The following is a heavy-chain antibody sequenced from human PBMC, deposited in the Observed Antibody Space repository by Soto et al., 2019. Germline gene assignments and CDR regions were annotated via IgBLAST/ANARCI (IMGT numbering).Heavy chain of an antibody. CDR3: ARDYYRFNSGYGFSMDV. J-gene: IGHJ6*02. D-gene: IGHD5-12*01. V-gene: IGHV3-30-3*01. Sequence: QVQLVESGGGVVQPGRSLRLSCAASGFTFSSYAMHWVRQAPGKGLERVAVISYDGSNKYYADSVKGRFTISRDNSKNTLYLHMNSLRAEDPAVYYCARDYYRFNSGYGFSMDVWGQGTTVTVSS. CDR2: ISYDGSNK. CDR1: GFTFSSYA.